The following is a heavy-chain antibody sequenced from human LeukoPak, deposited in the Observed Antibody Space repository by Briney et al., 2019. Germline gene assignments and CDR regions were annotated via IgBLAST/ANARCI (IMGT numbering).Heavy chain of an antibody. CDR3: ARGVVTAIKYDWFDP. CDR1: GGSISSYY. CDR2: IYYSGST. Sequence: SETLSLTCTVSGGSISSYYWSWIRQPPGKGLEWIGYIYYSGSTYYNPSLKSRVTISVDTSKNQFSLKLSSVTAADTAVYYCARGVVTAIKYDWFDPWGQGTLVTVSS. J-gene: IGHJ5*02. V-gene: IGHV4-59*01. D-gene: IGHD2-21*02.